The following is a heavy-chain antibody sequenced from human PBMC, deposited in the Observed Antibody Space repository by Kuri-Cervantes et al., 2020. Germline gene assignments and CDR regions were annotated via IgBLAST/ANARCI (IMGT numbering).Heavy chain of an antibody. D-gene: IGHD6-13*01. CDR2: INTNTGNP. CDR1: GYTFTSYA. Sequence: ASVKVSCKASGYTFTSYAMNWVRQAPGQGLEWMGWINTNTGNPTYAQGFTGRFVFSLDTSVSTAYLQISSLKAEDTAVYYCARDISGYTSSWYGYWGQGTLVTVSS. V-gene: IGHV7-4-1*02. J-gene: IGHJ4*02. CDR3: ARDISGYTSSWYGY.